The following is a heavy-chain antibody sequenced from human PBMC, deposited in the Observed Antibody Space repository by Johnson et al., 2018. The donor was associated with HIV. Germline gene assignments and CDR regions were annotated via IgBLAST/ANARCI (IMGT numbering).Heavy chain of an antibody. Sequence: QVQLVESGGGLVQPGRSLRLSCAASGFTFSSYAMHWVRQAPGKGLEWVAVISYDGRNKHYAGSVKGRFTISRDNSKNTLYLQMNSLRTEDKAVYYCATEYFDIRGQGTMVTVSS. CDR2: ISYDGRNK. D-gene: IGHD2/OR15-2a*01. J-gene: IGHJ3*02. CDR3: ATEYFDI. V-gene: IGHV3-30*04. CDR1: GFTFSSYA.